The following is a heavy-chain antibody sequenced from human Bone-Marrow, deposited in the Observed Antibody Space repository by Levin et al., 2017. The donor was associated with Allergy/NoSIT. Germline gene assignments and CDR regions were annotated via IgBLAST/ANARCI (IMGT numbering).Heavy chain of an antibody. CDR2: IYHNGST. J-gene: IGHJ5*02. Sequence: SETLSLTCTVSGGSFSSRDWWSWVRQPPGKGLEWIGEIYHNGSTSYNPSLKSRVTISVDKPNNQFSLRLSSVTAADTAVYYCARVPVAVLAPTSWFDPWGQGTLVTVSS. D-gene: IGHD2-8*02. CDR1: GGSFSSRDW. CDR3: ARVPVAVLAPTSWFDP. V-gene: IGHV4-4*02.